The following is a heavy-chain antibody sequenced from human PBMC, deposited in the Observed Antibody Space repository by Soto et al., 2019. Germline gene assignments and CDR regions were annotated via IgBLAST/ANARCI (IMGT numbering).Heavy chain of an antibody. V-gene: IGHV3-23*01. J-gene: IGHJ6*02. CDR1: GFTFSSYA. CDR3: ANWGQLWLTVYYYGMDV. Sequence: GGSLRLSCAASGFTFSSYAMSWVRQAPGKGLEWVSAISGSGGSTYYADSVKGRFTISRDNSKNTLYLQMNSLRAEDTAVYYCANWGQLWLTVYYYGMDVWGQGTTVTVSS. D-gene: IGHD5-18*01. CDR2: ISGSGGST.